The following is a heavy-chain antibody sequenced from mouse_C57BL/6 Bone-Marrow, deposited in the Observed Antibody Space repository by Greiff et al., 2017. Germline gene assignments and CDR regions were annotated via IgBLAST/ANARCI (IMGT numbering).Heavy chain of an antibody. V-gene: IGHV1-54*01. CDR3: ARGGWLLRGDY. CDR2: INPGSGGT. Sequence: QVQLQQSGAELVRPGTSVKVSCKASGYAFTNYLIEWVKQRPGQGLEWIGVINPGSGGTNYNEKFKGKATLTADKSSSTAYMQLSSLTSEDSAVYCCARGGWLLRGDYWGQGTTLTVSS. CDR1: GYAFTNYL. D-gene: IGHD2-3*01. J-gene: IGHJ2*01.